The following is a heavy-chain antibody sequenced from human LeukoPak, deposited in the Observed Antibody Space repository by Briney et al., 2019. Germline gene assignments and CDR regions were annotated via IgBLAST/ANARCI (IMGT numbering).Heavy chain of an antibody. D-gene: IGHD1/OR15-1a*01. CDR2: IVPIFGSA. Sequence: GASVKVSCKASGGTFSSYAISWVRQAPGQGLEWMGGIVPIFGSANYAQKFQGRVTITADESTTTAYMELTGLRSEDTAVYYCARNRPRRSQNWFDPWGQGTLVTVSS. V-gene: IGHV1-69*13. CDR3: ARNRPRRSQNWFDP. J-gene: IGHJ5*02. CDR1: GGTFSSYA.